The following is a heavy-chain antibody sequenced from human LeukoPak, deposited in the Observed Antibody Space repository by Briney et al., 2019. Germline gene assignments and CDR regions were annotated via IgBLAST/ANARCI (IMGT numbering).Heavy chain of an antibody. CDR2: ISSSSSYI. V-gene: IGHV3-21*01. D-gene: IGHD5-18*01. CDR3: ARDAYPGDTAMVYFDY. CDR1: GFTFSSYS. Sequence: PGGSLRLSCAASGFTFSSYSMNWVRQAPGKGLEWVSSISSSSSYIYYADSVKGRFTISRDNAKNSLYLQMNSLRAEDTAVYYCARDAYPGDTAMVYFDYWGQGTLVTVSS. J-gene: IGHJ4*02.